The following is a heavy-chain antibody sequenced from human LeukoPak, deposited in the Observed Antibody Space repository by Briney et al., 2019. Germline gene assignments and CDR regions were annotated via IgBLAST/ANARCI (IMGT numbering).Heavy chain of an antibody. CDR3: ARHSRGLGYYYYMDV. CDR1: GYSFTTYY. Sequence: GESLKISCKGSGYSFTTYYIGWVRQMPGKGLEWVGIIYPGDSDTRYSPSFQGQVTISADKSISTAYLQWSSLKASDTAMYYCARHSRGLGYYYYMDVWGKGTTVTISS. D-gene: IGHD3-10*01. J-gene: IGHJ6*03. V-gene: IGHV5-51*01. CDR2: IYPGDSDT.